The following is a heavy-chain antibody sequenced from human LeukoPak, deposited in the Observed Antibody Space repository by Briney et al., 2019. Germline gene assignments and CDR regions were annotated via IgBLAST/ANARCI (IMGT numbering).Heavy chain of an antibody. V-gene: IGHV1-69*13. CDR2: IIPIFGTA. Sequence: ASVKVSCKASGYTFTGYYMEWVRQAPGQGLEWMGGIIPIFGTANYAQKFQGRVTITADESTSTAYMELSSLRSEDTAVYYCARGAEYYGSGSYYKDWGQGTLVTVSS. CDR1: GYTFTGYY. J-gene: IGHJ4*02. D-gene: IGHD3-10*01. CDR3: ARGAEYYGSGSYYKD.